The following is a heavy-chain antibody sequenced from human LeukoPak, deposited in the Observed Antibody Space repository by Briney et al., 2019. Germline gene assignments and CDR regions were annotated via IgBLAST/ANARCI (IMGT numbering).Heavy chain of an antibody. CDR3: ATLRYFDWFYSGYFDY. CDR1: GGTFSSYA. J-gene: IGHJ4*02. D-gene: IGHD3-9*01. CDR2: IIPIFGTA. Sequence: SVKVSCKASGGTFSSYAISWVRQAPGQGLEWMGGIIPIFGTANYAQKFQGRVTITADESTSTAYMELSSLRSEDTAVYYCATLRYFDWFYSGYFDYWGQGTLFTVSS. V-gene: IGHV1-69*13.